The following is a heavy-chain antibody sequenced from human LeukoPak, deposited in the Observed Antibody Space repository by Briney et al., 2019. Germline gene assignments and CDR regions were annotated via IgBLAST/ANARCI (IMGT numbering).Heavy chain of an antibody. CDR1: GGSISSGGYY. CDR2: IYHSGST. J-gene: IGHJ6*03. D-gene: IGHD6-19*01. CDR3: ARALPKGIAVAGTPLAYYYYYMDV. V-gene: IGHV4-30-2*01. Sequence: SQTLSLTCTVSGGSISSGGYYWSWIRQPPGKGLEWIGYIYHSGSTYYNPSLKSRVTISVDRSKNQFSLKLSSVTAADTAVYYCARALPKGIAVAGTPLAYYYYYMDVWGKGTTVTVSS.